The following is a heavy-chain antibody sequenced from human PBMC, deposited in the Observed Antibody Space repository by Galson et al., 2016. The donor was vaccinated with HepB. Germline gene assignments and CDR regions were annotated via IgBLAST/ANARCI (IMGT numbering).Heavy chain of an antibody. Sequence: SVKVSCKASGGTFSSDTISWVRQAPGQGLEWMGGIIPIFGTANYAQKLQGRVTINVDKSTTTAYMELSRLRSEDTAVYYCARGVATGPNYYYVDVWGKGTTVTVSS. J-gene: IGHJ6*03. CDR1: GGTFSSDT. CDR2: IIPIFGTA. CDR3: ARGVATGPNYYYVDV. V-gene: IGHV1-69*06. D-gene: IGHD5-12*01.